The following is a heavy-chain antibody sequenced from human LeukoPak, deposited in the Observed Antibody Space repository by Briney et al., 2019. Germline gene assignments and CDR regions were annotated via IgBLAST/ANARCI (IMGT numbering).Heavy chain of an antibody. J-gene: IGHJ4*02. D-gene: IGHD6-13*01. V-gene: IGHV4-59*01. CDR1: GGSISSYY. Sequence: SETLSLTCTVSGGSISSYYWSWIRQPPGKGLEWIGYIYYSGSTNYNPSLKSRVTISVDTSKNQLSLKLSSVTAADTAVYYCARGISSPFPFDYWGQGTLVTVSS. CDR3: ARGISSPFPFDY. CDR2: IYYSGST.